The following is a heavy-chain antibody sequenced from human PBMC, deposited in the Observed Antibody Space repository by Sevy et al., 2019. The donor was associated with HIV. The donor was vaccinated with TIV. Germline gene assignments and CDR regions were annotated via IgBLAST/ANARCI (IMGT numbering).Heavy chain of an antibody. J-gene: IGHJ4*02. V-gene: IGHV3-23*01. CDR2: IIDTGRDT. CDR3: AREGPYGDSSFDF. D-gene: IGHD4-17*01. CDR1: GFTFSSYA. Sequence: GGSLRLSCGAFGFTFSSYAISWVRQAPGKGLVWVSAIIDTGRDTHYADSVKGRFTISRDNSKNVVFLQMNSLTVDDTAVYWCAREGPYGDSSFDFWGPGTLVTVSS.